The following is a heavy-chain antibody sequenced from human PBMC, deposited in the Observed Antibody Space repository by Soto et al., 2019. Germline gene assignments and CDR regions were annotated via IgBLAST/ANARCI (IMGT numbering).Heavy chain of an antibody. CDR1: GDSVSSVGFH. J-gene: IGHJ4*02. Sequence: SETLSLTCTVSGDSVSSVGFHWAWLRRPPGKGLEWIGYIYNGGSTYYRPSLESRMYMSLDAIRNHYSLRLTSVTAADTAVYFCARAPVGLDTISYFDYWGQGKLVTVS. V-gene: IGHV4-30-4*01. D-gene: IGHD3-3*01. CDR3: ARAPVGLDTISYFDY. CDR2: IYNGGST.